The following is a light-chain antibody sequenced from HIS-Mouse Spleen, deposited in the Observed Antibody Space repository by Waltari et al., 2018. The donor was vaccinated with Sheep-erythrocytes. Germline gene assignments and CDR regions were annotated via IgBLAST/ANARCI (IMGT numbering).Light chain of an antibody. Sequence: QSALTQPASVSGSPGQSITISCTGTSSDVGSYNLVSWYQQHPGKAPKLQIYEGSKRPSGVSNRCSGSKSGTTASLTISGLQAEDEADYYCCSYAGSSTPWVFGGGTKLTVL. CDR2: EGS. V-gene: IGLV2-23*01. CDR1: SSDVGSYNL. J-gene: IGLJ3*02. CDR3: CSYAGSSTPWV.